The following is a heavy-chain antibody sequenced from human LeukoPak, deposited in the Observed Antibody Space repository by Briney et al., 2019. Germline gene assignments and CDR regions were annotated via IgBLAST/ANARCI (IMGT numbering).Heavy chain of an antibody. V-gene: IGHV4-34*01. CDR1: GGSFSGYY. Sequence: SETLSLTCAVYGGSFSGYYWSWIRQPPGKGPEWIGEINHSGSTNYNPSLTSRVTISVDTSKNQFSLKVSSVTAADTAVYYCARAIAARRRVGWDYFDYWGQGTLVTVSS. CDR2: INHSGST. D-gene: IGHD6-6*01. CDR3: ARAIAARRRVGWDYFDY. J-gene: IGHJ4*02.